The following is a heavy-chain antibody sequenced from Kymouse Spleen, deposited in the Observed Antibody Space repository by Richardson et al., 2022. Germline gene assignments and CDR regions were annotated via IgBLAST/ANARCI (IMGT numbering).Heavy chain of an antibody. V-gene: IGHV3-21*03. J-gene: IGHJ6*02. CDR1: GFTFSSYS. D-gene: IGHD6-13*01. CDR2: ISSSSSYI. Sequence: EVQLVESGGGLVKPGGSLRLSCAASGFTFSSYSMNWVRQAPGKGLEWVSSISSSSSYIYYADSVKGRFTISRDNAKNSLYLQMNSLRAEDTAVYYCARNRRRIAAAGTDYYYYYGMDVWGQGTTVTVSS. CDR3: ARNRRRIAAAGTDYYYYYGMDV.